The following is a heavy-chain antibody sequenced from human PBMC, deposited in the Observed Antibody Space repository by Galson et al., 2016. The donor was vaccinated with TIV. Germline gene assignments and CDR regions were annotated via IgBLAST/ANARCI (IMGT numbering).Heavy chain of an antibody. V-gene: IGHV1-18*01. D-gene: IGHD5-18*01. CDR1: GHTFNSYA. CDR2: ISFYNGKT. CDR3: AREVVARSYGLGA. Sequence: SVKVSCKASGHTFNSYAFTWVRQAPGQGLEWMGWISFYNGKTNFAQKFQGRVTMTTDRSTSTAYMELRSLRSDDTAVYYCAREVVARSYGLGAWGQGTLVTVSS. J-gene: IGHJ4*02.